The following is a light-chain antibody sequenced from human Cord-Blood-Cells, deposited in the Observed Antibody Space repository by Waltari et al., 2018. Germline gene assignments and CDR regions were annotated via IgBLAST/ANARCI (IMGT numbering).Light chain of an antibody. CDR1: QSVLYSSNHKHY. CDR3: QQYYSTPYT. CDR2: WAS. V-gene: IGKV4-1*01. J-gene: IGKJ2*01. Sequence: DIVMTQSPDSLAVSLGERATINCKSSQSVLYSSNHKHYLAWYQQKPRQPPKLRIDWASDRRSGVPDRFSGGGSGRDCTPAISSLQAEDVAVYDCQQYYSTPYTFGQATKLEIK.